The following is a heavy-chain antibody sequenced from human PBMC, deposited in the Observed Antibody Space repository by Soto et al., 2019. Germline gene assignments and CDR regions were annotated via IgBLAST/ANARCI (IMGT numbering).Heavy chain of an antibody. CDR2: ISAYNGNT. V-gene: IGHV1-18*04. D-gene: IGHD3-10*01. CDR3: ARDGGMVRGVILSAYYGMDV. CDR1: GYTFTSYG. Sequence: QVQLVQSGAEVKKPGASVKVSCKASGYTFTSYGISWVRQAPGQGLEWMGWISAYNGNTNYAQKLQGRVTMNTDTSTSTTYIELRSLRSDDTAVYYCARDGGMVRGVILSAYYGMDVWGQGTTVTVSS. J-gene: IGHJ6*02.